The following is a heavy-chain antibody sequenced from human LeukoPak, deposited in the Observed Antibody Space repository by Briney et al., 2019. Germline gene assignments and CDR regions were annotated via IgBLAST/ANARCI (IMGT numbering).Heavy chain of an antibody. CDR2: ISGSGGST. CDR3: AKDMGYCTNGVCHGYFDY. V-gene: IGHV3-23*01. Sequence: GGSLRLSCAASGFTFSSYAMSWVRQAPGKGLEWVSAISGSGGSTYYADSVKGRFTISRDNSKNTLYLQMNSLRAEDTAVYYCAKDMGYCTNGVCHGYFDYWGQGTLVTVSS. D-gene: IGHD2-8*01. CDR1: GFTFSSYA. J-gene: IGHJ4*02.